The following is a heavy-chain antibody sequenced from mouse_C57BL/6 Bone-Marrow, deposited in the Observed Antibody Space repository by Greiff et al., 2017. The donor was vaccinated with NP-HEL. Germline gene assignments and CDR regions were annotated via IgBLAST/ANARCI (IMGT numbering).Heavy chain of an antibody. J-gene: IGHJ2*01. Sequence: EVMLVESGGDLVKPGGSLKLSCAASGFTFSSYGMSWVRQTPDKRLEWVATISSGGSYTYYPDSVKGRFTISRDNAKNTLYLQMSSLKSEDIAMYYCARHYYSNYFDYWGQGTTLTVSS. V-gene: IGHV5-6*01. CDR2: ISSGGSYT. CDR1: GFTFSSYG. D-gene: IGHD2-5*01. CDR3: ARHYYSNYFDY.